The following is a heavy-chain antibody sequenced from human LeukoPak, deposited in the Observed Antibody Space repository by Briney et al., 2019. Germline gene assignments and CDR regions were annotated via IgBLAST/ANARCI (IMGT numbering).Heavy chain of an antibody. CDR1: GFTFSGYS. CDR3: AREVSEGFDF. Sequence: GGSLRLSCTASGFTFSGYSMNWIRQAPGKGLEWVSSFGTRSTSIYHAGSVKGRFAISRDNAENSLYLQMNSLRAEDTALYYCAREVSEGFDFWGQGTLVTVSS. V-gene: IGHV3-21*01. D-gene: IGHD3-22*01. CDR2: FGTRSTSI. J-gene: IGHJ4*02.